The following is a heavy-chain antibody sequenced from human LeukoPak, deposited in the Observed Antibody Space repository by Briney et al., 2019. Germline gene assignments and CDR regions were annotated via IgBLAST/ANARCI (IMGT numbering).Heavy chain of an antibody. D-gene: IGHD1-26*01. CDR2: ISGSGGST. Sequence: GGSLRLSCAASGFTFSSYAMSWVRQAPGKGLEWVSAISGSGGSTYYADSVKGRFTISRDNSKNSLYLQMNSLRTEDTALYYCAKDSDGGATDYWGQGTLVTVSS. CDR3: AKDSDGGATDY. V-gene: IGHV3-23*01. CDR1: GFTFSSYA. J-gene: IGHJ4*02.